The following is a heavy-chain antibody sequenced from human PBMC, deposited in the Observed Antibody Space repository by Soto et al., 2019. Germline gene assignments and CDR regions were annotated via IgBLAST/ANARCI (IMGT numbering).Heavy chain of an antibody. CDR2: FGTSDSYI. D-gene: IGHD2-2*01. CDR1: GFPFSSYP. J-gene: IGHJ4*02. CDR3: ARDLHYALDY. V-gene: IGHV3-21*06. Sequence: EVQLVESGGDLVQPGGSLRLSCAASGFPFSSYPMNWVRQVPGKGLEWVSHFGTSDSYIYYADSVKGRFTISRDNAKNLLYLQMNSLRDEDTAVYYCARDLHYALDYWGQGTLVTVSS.